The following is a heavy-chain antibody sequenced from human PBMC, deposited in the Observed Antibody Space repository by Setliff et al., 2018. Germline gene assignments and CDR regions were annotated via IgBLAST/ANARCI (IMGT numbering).Heavy chain of an antibody. CDR1: GGTFSDDY. J-gene: IGHJ6*03. CDR3: ARMTGFQYIDV. D-gene: IGHD3-3*01. V-gene: IGHV4-34*01. Sequence: ETLSLTCAASGGTFSDDYWTWIRQPPGKGLEWVGEINHRGSTTYNPSLKSRVTISLDTSKHQFSLSLTSVTAEDTAVSYCARMTGFQYIDVWDKGTTVTASS. CDR2: INHRGST.